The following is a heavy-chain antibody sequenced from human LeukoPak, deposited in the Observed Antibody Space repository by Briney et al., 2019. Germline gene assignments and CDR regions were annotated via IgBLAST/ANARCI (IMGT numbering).Heavy chain of an antibody. J-gene: IGHJ4*02. CDR1: GYSISSGYY. Sequence: SETMSLTCTVSGYSISSGYYWGWIRQPPGKGLGWIGSIYHSGSTYYNPSLKSRVTISVDTSKNQFSLKLSSVTAADTAVYYCARVGTAMATDYWGQGTLVTVSS. CDR2: IYHSGST. D-gene: IGHD5-18*01. V-gene: IGHV4-38-2*02. CDR3: ARVGTAMATDY.